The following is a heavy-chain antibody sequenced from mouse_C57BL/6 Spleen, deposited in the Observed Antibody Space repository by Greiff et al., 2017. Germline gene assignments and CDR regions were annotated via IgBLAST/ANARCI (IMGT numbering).Heavy chain of an antibody. CDR2: IDPENGDT. D-gene: IGHD2-2*01. J-gene: IGHJ2*01. CDR3: TYGYDGY. CDR1: GFNIKDDY. V-gene: IGHV14-4*01. Sequence: VQLQQSGAELVRPGASVKLSCTASGFNIKDDYMHWVKQRPEQGLEWIGWIDPENGDTEYASKFQGKATITADTSSNTAYLQLSSLTSEDTAVYYCTYGYDGYWGQGTTLTVSS.